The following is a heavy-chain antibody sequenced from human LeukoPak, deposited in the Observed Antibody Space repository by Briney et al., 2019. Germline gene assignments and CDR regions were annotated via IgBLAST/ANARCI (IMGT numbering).Heavy chain of an antibody. J-gene: IGHJ6*03. V-gene: IGHV1-69*05. D-gene: IGHD1-26*01. Sequence: SVKVSCKASGGTFSSYAISWVRQAPGQGLEWMGGIIPIFGTANYAQKFQGRVTITTDESTSTAYMELSSLRSEDTAVYYCARETLGATGYYYYMDVWGKGTTVTVSS. CDR3: ARETLGATGYYYYMDV. CDR2: IIPIFGTA. CDR1: GGTFSSYA.